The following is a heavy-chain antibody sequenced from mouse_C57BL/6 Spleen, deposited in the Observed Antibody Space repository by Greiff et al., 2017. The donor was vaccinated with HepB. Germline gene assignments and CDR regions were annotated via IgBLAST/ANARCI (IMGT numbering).Heavy chain of an antibody. CDR3: ARDGSSDWYVDV. D-gene: IGHD1-1*01. Sequence: EVQLQQSGPVLVKPGASVKMSCKASGYTFTDYYMNWVKQSHGKSLEWIGVINPYNGGTSYNQKFKGKATLTVDKSSSTAYMELNSLTSEDSAVYYCARDGSSDWYVDVWGTGTTVTVSS. CDR2: INPYNGGT. CDR1: GYTFTDYY. J-gene: IGHJ1*03. V-gene: IGHV1-19*01.